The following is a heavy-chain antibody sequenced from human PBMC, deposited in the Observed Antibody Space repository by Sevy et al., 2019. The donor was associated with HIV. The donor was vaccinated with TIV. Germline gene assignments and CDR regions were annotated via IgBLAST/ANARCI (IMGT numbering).Heavy chain of an antibody. J-gene: IGHJ4*02. Sequence: ASVKVSCKVSGYTLTELSMHWVRQAPGKGLEWMGGFDPEDGETIYAQKFQGRVTMTEDTSTDTAYMELSSLRSEDTAVHYCATPYASSGYVFDYWGQGTLVTVSS. D-gene: IGHD3-22*01. V-gene: IGHV1-24*01. CDR3: ATPYASSGYVFDY. CDR2: FDPEDGET. CDR1: GYTLTELS.